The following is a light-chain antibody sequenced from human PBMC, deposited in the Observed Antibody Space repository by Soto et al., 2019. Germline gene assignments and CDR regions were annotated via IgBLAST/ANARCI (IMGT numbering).Light chain of an antibody. V-gene: IGLV2-8*01. J-gene: IGLJ2*01. CDR1: SRDVGAYNY. CDR3: SSYAGTNTHVI. CDR2: EVS. Sequence: QSVLTQPPSASGSPGQSVTISCTGSSRDVGAYNYVSWYQQHPDKAPKLIIYEVSKRPSGVPDRFSGSKSGNTASLTVSGLQPEDEGDYHCSSYAGTNTHVIFGGGTKLTVL.